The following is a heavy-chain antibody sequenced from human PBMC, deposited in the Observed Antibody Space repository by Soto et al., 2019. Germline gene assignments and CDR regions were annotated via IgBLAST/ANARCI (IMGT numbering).Heavy chain of an antibody. CDR1: GFTFSSYS. CDR3: ARDRGYDYIWGSSDYYMDV. CDR2: ISSSSSTI. J-gene: IGHJ6*03. D-gene: IGHD3-16*01. V-gene: IGHV3-48*01. Sequence: GGSLRLSCAASGFTFSSYSMNWVRQAPGKGLEWVSYISSSSSTIYYADSVKGRFTISRDNAKNSLYLQMNSLRAEDTAVYYCARDRGYDYIWGSSDYYMDVWGKGTTVTVSS.